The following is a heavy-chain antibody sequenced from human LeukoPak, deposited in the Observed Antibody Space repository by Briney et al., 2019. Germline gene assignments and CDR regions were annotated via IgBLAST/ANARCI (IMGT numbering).Heavy chain of an antibody. D-gene: IGHD3-22*01. CDR2: IRGSGGST. CDR1: GFTFSSYG. CDR3: AKDWYDSSGYHQPHAFDI. V-gene: IGHV3-23*01. J-gene: IGHJ3*02. Sequence: GGSLRLSCAASGFTFSSYGMSWVRQAPGKGLEWVSAIRGSGGSTYYADSVKGRFTISRDNSKNTLYLQMNSLRAEDTAVYYCAKDWYDSSGYHQPHAFDIWGQGTMVTVSS.